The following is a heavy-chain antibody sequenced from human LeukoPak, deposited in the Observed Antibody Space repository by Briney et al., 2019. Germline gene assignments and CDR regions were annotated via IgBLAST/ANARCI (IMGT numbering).Heavy chain of an antibody. Sequence: QPGGSLRLSCAASGFPFSSYAMSWVRQAPGKGLEWVSAISGSGGSTYYADSVKGRFTISRDNSKNTLYLQMNSLRAEDTAVYYCANDYDILTGIDYWGQGTLVTVSS. CDR2: ISGSGGST. D-gene: IGHD3-9*01. V-gene: IGHV3-23*01. CDR3: ANDYDILTGIDY. J-gene: IGHJ4*02. CDR1: GFPFSSYA.